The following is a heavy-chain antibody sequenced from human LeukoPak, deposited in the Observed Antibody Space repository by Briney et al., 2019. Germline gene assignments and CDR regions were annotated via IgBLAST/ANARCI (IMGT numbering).Heavy chain of an antibody. D-gene: IGHD3-10*01. Sequence: QAGGSLRLSCAASGFTFRSHWMSWVRQAPGKGLEWVANINADGSEKFYVDSMKGRFSISRDNAENSVSLQMNSLRAEDTAVYYCAKSRGSGLFDYWGQGTLVTVAS. J-gene: IGHJ4*02. CDR2: INADGSEK. CDR1: GFTFRSHW. CDR3: AKSRGSGLFDY. V-gene: IGHV3-7*03.